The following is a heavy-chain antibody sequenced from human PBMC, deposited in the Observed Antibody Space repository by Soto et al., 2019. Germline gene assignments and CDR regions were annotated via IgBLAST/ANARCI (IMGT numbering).Heavy chain of an antibody. Sequence: ASVKVSCKVSGYTLTELSMHWVRQAPGKGLEWMGGFDPEDGETIYAQKFQGRVTMTEDTSTDTAYMELSSLRSEDTAVYYCATRLGYCSGGSCVHYYYGMDVWGQRTTVTVSS. J-gene: IGHJ6*02. CDR1: GYTLTELS. V-gene: IGHV1-24*01. CDR3: ATRLGYCSGGSCVHYYYGMDV. CDR2: FDPEDGET. D-gene: IGHD2-15*01.